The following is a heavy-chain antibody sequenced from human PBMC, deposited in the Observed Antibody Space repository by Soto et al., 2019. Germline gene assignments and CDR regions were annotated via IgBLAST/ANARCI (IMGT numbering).Heavy chain of an antibody. CDR1: GCSINSPSDY. CDR3: ARGPDKVVYFDY. CDR2: IYHTGRA. Sequence: SETLSLTCTLSGCSINSPSDYWGWVRQPPGKGLEWIGEIYHTGRAYYTPSLKSRVTISVDTSKNQFSLKLSSVTAADTAVYYCARGPDKVVYFDYWGQGTLVNVSS. V-gene: IGHV4-39*01. J-gene: IGHJ4*02.